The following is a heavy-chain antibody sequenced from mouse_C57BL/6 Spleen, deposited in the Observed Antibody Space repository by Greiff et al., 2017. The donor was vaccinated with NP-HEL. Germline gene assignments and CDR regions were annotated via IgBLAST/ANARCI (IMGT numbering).Heavy chain of an antibody. CDR1: GYTFTSYG. CDR2: IYPRSGNT. J-gene: IGHJ4*01. Sequence: VKVVESGAELARPGASVKLSCKASGYTFTSYGISWVKQRTGQGLEWIGEIYPRSGNTYYNEKFKGKATLTADKSSSTAYMELRSLTSEDSAVYFCARKGGLENYYAMDYWGQGTSVTVSS. V-gene: IGHV1-81*01. CDR3: ARKGGLENYYAMDY.